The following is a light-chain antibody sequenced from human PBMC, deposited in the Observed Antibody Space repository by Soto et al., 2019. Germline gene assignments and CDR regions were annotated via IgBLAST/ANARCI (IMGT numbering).Light chain of an antibody. Sequence: DIQMTQSPSTLSASVGDRVTITCRARQNINRWLAWYQQNPGKAPKLLIYTASNLEIGVPSRFSGSGSGTEFILTISSLQPDDFATYYCQQYDHYWTFGQGTKVAIK. CDR2: TAS. CDR1: QNINRW. V-gene: IGKV1-5*03. CDR3: QQYDHYWT. J-gene: IGKJ1*01.